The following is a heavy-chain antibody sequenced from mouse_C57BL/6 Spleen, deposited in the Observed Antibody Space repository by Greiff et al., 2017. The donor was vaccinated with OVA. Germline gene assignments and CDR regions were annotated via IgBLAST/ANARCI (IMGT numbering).Heavy chain of an antibody. V-gene: IGHV1-81*01. CDR1: GYTFTSYG. CDR2: IYPRSGNT. D-gene: IGHD1-1*01. J-gene: IGHJ1*03. CDR3: ANYVTTVVATRYFDV. Sequence: VQLQQSGAELARPGASVKLSCKASGYTFTSYGISWVKQRTGQGLEWIGEIYPRSGNTYYNEKFKGKATLTADKSSSTAYMELRSLTSEDSAVYFCANYVTTVVATRYFDVWGTGTTVTVSS.